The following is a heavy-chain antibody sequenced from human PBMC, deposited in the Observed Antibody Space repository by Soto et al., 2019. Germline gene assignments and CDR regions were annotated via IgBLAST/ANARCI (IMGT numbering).Heavy chain of an antibody. CDR2: IRSKAYGGTT. CDR3: TRDGTSNDFWSGYFGWFDP. J-gene: IGHJ5*02. CDR1: GFTFGDYA. V-gene: IGHV3-49*03. D-gene: IGHD3-3*01. Sequence: GGSLRLSCTASGFTFGDYAMSWFRQAPGKGLEWVGFIRSKAYGGTTEYAASVKGRFTISRDDSKSIAYLQMNSLKTEDTAVYYCTRDGTSNDFWSGYFGWFDPWGQGTLVTVSS.